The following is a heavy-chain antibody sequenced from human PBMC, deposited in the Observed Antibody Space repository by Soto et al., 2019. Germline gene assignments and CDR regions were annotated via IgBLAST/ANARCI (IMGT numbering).Heavy chain of an antibody. Sequence: SETLSLTCAVYGGSFSGYYWSWIRQPPGKGLEWIGEINHSGSTNYNPSLKSRVTISVDTSKNQFSLKLSSMTAADTAVYYCARGQSSLLLDCWGQGVLVTVSS. J-gene: IGHJ4*02. CDR2: INHSGST. D-gene: IGHD2-8*02. CDR1: GGSFSGYY. CDR3: ARGQSSLLLDC. V-gene: IGHV4-34*01.